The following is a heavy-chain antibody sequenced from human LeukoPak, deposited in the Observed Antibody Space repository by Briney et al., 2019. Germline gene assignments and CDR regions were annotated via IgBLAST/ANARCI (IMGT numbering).Heavy chain of an antibody. D-gene: IGHD3-10*01. Sequence: ASVKVSCKASGYTFTTYHMHWVRQAPGQGLEWMGMINTGGDSLGYAPKFQGRVTMTKDTSTTTAYMELRSLRSDDTAVYYCARDFGTMVRGVMGYWGQGTLVTVSS. CDR1: GYTFTTYH. CDR3: ARDFGTMVRGVMGY. J-gene: IGHJ4*02. CDR2: INTGGDSL. V-gene: IGHV1-46*01.